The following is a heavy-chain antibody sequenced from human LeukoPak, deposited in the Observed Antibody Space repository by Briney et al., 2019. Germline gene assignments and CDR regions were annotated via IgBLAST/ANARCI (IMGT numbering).Heavy chain of an antibody. CDR3: ATGHSYGYDY. J-gene: IGHJ4*02. CDR2: VKGDGRTT. Sequence: GALRLSCAASGPTFSDFWMHWVRQPPGKGLVWVALVKGDGRTTIYADSVKGRFTISRDNAKNTLYLQMNSLRADDSGVYYCATGHSYGYDYWGQGVLVTVSS. CDR1: GPTFSDFW. V-gene: IGHV3-74*01. D-gene: IGHD5-18*01.